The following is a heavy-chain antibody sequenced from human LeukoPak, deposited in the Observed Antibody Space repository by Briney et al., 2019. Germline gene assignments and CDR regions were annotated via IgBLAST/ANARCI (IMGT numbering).Heavy chain of an antibody. CDR2: INHSGST. CDR1: GGSFSAYY. D-gene: IGHD3-3*01. J-gene: IGHJ6*03. Sequence: SETLSLTCAVYGGSFSAYYWSWIRQPPGKGLEWIGEINHSGSTNYNPSLKSRVTISVDTSKNQFSLKLSSVTAADTSVYYCARVPFLRYDFWSGYPVYMDVWGKGTTVTVSS. V-gene: IGHV4-34*01. CDR3: ARVPFLRYDFWSGYPVYMDV.